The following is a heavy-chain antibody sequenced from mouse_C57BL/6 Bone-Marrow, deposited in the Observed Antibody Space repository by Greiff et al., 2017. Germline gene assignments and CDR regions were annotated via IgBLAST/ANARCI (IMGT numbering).Heavy chain of an antibody. D-gene: IGHD2-5*01. CDR2: IDPANGST. CDR3: AGYHDSNYDYFDY. V-gene: IGHV14-3*01. CDR1: GFTFKNSY. J-gene: IGHJ2*01. Sequence: VQLQQSVAELVRPGASVKLSCTASGFTFKNSYMHWVKQRPEQGLEWIGRIDPANGSTKYDPKFKGKATITADTSSNTAYLQLSSLTSEDAAIYYCAGYHDSNYDYFDYWGQGTTLTVSS.